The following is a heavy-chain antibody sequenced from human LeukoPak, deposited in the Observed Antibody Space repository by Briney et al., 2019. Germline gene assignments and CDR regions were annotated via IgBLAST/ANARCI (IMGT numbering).Heavy chain of an antibody. CDR3: ARWDSAVTGYY. J-gene: IGHJ4*02. CDR2: TRNKANSYAT. CDR1: EFTFSDHY. Sequence: PGGSLRLSCAATEFTFSDHYMDWVRQAPGKGLEWIGRTRNKANSYATEYAASVKGRFTISRDDSKNSLYLQMNSLKTEDTAVYYCARWDSAVTGYYWGQGTLVTVSS. V-gene: IGHV3-72*01. D-gene: IGHD3-9*01.